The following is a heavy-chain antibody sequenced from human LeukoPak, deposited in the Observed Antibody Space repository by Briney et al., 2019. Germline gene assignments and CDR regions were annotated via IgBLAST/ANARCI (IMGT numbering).Heavy chain of an antibody. V-gene: IGHV3-7*01. Sequence: PGGSLRLSCAASGFTFSSYAMSWVRQAPGKGLEWVANIKQDGSEEHYVDSVKGRFIISRDNAKNSLYLQMNSLRAEDTAVYYCARDRGSGSYYSQDWGQGTLVTVSS. CDR3: ARDRGSGSYYSQD. CDR1: GFTFSSYA. J-gene: IGHJ4*02. CDR2: IKQDGSEE. D-gene: IGHD3-10*01.